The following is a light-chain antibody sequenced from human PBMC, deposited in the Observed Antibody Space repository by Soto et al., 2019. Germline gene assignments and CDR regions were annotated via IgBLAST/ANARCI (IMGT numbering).Light chain of an antibody. Sequence: TGTSSDVGSYNLVSWYQQHPGKAPKLMIYEDNKRPSGVSNRFSVSKSGYTASLTISGLQAEDEADYYCCSYARTSTYVFGSVTKVTVL. CDR3: CSYARTSTYV. CDR2: EDN. CDR1: SSDVGSYNL. V-gene: IGLV2-23*01. J-gene: IGLJ1*01.